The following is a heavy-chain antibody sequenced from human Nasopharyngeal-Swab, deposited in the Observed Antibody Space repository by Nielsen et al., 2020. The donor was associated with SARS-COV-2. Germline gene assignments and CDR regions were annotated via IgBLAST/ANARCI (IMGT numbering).Heavy chain of an antibody. Sequence: GESLKISCAASGFTFSSYAMHWVRQAPGKGLEWVAVISYDGSNKYYADSVKGRFTISRDNSKNTLYLQMNSLRAEDTAVYYCASAYGGSYWYFELWGRGTRGTVSS. CDR3: ASAYGGSYWYFEL. V-gene: IGHV3-30-3*01. CDR2: ISYDGSNK. D-gene: IGHD4-23*01. J-gene: IGHJ2*01. CDR1: GFTFSSYA.